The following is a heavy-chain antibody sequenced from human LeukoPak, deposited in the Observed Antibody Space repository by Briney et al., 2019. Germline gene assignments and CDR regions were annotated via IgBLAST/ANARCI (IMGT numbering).Heavy chain of an antibody. Sequence: GRSLRLSCAASGFTFSSYAMHWVRQAPGKGLEWVAVISYDGSNKYYADSVKGRFTISRDNSKNTLYLQMNSLRAEDTAVYYCARDTAHPDCSGGSCYIDYWGQGTLATVSS. CDR2: ISYDGSNK. V-gene: IGHV3-30*04. D-gene: IGHD2-15*01. J-gene: IGHJ4*02. CDR3: ARDTAHPDCSGGSCYIDY. CDR1: GFTFSSYA.